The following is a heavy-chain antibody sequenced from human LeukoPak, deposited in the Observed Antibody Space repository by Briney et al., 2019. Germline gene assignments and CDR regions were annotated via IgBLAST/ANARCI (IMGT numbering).Heavy chain of an antibody. Sequence: PSETLSLTCTVSGGSVSSYYWSWIRQPPGKGLEWIGYIYYSGSTNYNPSLKSRVTISVDTSKNQFSLKLSSVTAADTAVYYCARDARSGSYFYDYWGQGTLVTVSS. V-gene: IGHV4-59*02. D-gene: IGHD1-26*01. CDR2: IYYSGST. CDR3: ARDARSGSYFYDY. CDR1: GGSVSSYY. J-gene: IGHJ4*02.